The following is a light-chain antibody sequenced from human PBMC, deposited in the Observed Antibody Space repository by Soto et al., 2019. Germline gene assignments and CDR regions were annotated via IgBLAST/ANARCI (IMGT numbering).Light chain of an antibody. CDR1: QSVSGW. V-gene: IGKV1-5*01. Sequence: DIQMTQSPSTLSASVVYTVTVTCRASQSVSGWLALYQQKPGEAPKLLIYDASALPRGVPSRFSGSGSGTKFTLTIASLQPDDFATYYCQKYETFSGTFGPGTKVDIK. CDR2: DAS. CDR3: QKYETFSGT. J-gene: IGKJ1*01.